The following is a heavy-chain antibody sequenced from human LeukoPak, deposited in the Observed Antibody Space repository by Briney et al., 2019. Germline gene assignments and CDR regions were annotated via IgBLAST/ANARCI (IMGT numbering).Heavy chain of an antibody. CDR2: IIPIFGTA. J-gene: IGHJ4*02. D-gene: IGHD3-10*01. CDR1: GGTFSIYA. V-gene: IGHV1-69*13. Sequence: AASVKVSCKASGGTFSIYAISWVRQAPGQGLEWKGGIIPIFGTANYAQKFQGRVTITADESTSTAYMELSSLRSEDTAVYYCATHMVRGVSTYFDYWGQGTLVTVSS. CDR3: ATHMVRGVSTYFDY.